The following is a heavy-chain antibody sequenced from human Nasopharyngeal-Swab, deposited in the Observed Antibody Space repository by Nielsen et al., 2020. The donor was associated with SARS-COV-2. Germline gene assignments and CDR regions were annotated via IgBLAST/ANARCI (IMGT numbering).Heavy chain of an antibody. CDR3: ARGGTYYDFWSGYYNYYYGMDV. Sequence: GGSLRLSCAASGFIITSNYMNWVRQAPGKGLEWVSYISSSGSTIYYADSVKGRFTISRDNAKNSLYLQMNSLRAEDTAVYYCARGGTYYDFWSGYYNYYYGMDVWGQGTTVTVSS. V-gene: IGHV3-48*03. D-gene: IGHD3-3*01. J-gene: IGHJ6*02. CDR1: GFIITSNY. CDR2: ISSSGSTI.